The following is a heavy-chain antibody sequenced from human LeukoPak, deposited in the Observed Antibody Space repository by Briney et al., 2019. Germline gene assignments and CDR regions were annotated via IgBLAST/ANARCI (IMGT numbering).Heavy chain of an antibody. V-gene: IGHV3-30*18. CDR3: ANPTGPYYYDSSGYLY. Sequence: GGSLRLSCAASGFTFSGYGMHWVRQAPGKGLEWVAVISYDGSNKYYADSVKGRFTISGDNSKNTLYLQMNSLRAEDTAVYYCANPTGPYYYDSSGYLYWGQGTLVTVSS. CDR2: ISYDGSNK. CDR1: GFTFSGYG. J-gene: IGHJ4*02. D-gene: IGHD3-22*01.